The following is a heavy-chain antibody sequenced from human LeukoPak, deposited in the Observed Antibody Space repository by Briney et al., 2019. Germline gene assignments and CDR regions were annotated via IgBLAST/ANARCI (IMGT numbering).Heavy chain of an antibody. D-gene: IGHD3-3*01. CDR1: RYTFTSYG. CDR2: ISAYNGNT. Sequence: GASVKVSCEASRYTFTSYGISWVRQAPGQGLEWMGWISAYNGNTNYAQKLQGRVTMTTDTSTSTAYMELRSLRSDDTAVYYCARGARLRITIFEVVLRGFDYWGQGTLVTVSS. CDR3: ARGARLRITIFEVVLRGFDY. V-gene: IGHV1-18*01. J-gene: IGHJ4*02.